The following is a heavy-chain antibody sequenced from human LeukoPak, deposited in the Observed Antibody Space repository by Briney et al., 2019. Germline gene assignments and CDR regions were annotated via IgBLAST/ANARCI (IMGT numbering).Heavy chain of an antibody. Sequence: GGSLRLSCAASGFTFSSYGMHWVRQAPGKGLEWVAVISYDGSNKYYADSVKGRFTTSRDNSKNTLYLQMNSLRAEDTAVYYCASGRSAYYDILTGYYNVGYFDYWGQGTLVTVSS. J-gene: IGHJ4*02. CDR2: ISYDGSNK. CDR1: GFTFSSYG. D-gene: IGHD3-9*01. V-gene: IGHV3-30*06. CDR3: ASGRSAYYDILTGYYNVGYFDY.